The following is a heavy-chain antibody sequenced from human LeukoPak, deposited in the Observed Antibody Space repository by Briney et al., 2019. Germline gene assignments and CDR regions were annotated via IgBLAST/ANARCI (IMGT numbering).Heavy chain of an antibody. CDR3: AKDRGY. CDR2: ISNSGDTT. J-gene: IGHJ4*02. Sequence: GGSLRLSCAASGLTFSTYPMTWFRQAPGKGLAWVSAISNSGDTTYYADSVKGRFTISRDNSKHTLYLQLNSLRAEDTAVYYCAKDRGYWGQGTLVTVSS. CDR1: GLTFSTYP. V-gene: IGHV3-23*01.